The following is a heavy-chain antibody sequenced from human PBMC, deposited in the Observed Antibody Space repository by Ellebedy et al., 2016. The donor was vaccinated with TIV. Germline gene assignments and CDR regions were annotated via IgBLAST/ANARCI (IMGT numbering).Heavy chain of an antibody. J-gene: IGHJ4*02. CDR2: ISGSGGST. V-gene: IGHV3-23*01. CDR3: ARPRYSGVTLRLFFDY. D-gene: IGHD1-26*01. Sequence: GGSLRLSCAASRFTFSSYAMSWVRQAPGKGLEWVSAISGSGGSTYYADSVKGRFTISRDNSKNTLYLQMNSLRAEDTAVYYCARPRYSGVTLRLFFDYWGQGTLVTVSS. CDR1: RFTFSSYA.